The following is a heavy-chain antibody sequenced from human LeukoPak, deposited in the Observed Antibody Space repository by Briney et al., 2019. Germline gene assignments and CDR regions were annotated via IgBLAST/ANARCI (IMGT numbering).Heavy chain of an antibody. J-gene: IGHJ4*02. CDR2: MNPNSGNT. CDR1: GYTFTSYD. CDR3: ARVARGTMVRGVIGSRRYYFDY. D-gene: IGHD3-10*01. V-gene: IGHV1-8*01. Sequence: ASVKVSCKASGYTFTSYDINWVRQATGQGLEWMGWMNPNSGNTGYAQKFQGRVTMTRNTSISTAYMELSSLRSEDTAVYYCARVARGTMVRGVIGSRRYYFDYWGQGTLVTVSS.